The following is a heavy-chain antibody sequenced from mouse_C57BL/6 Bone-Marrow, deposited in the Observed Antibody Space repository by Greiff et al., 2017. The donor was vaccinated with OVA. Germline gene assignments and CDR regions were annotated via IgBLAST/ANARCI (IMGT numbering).Heavy chain of an antibody. CDR3: TTEEPRYWYFDV. CDR2: IDPENGDT. J-gene: IGHJ1*03. Sequence: VQLQQSGAELVRPGASVKLSCTASGFNIKDDYMHWVKQRPEQGLEWIGWIDPENGDTEYASKFQGKATITADTSSNTAYLQLSSLTSEDTAVYYCTTEEPRYWYFDVWGTGTTVTVAS. V-gene: IGHV14-4*01. CDR1: GFNIKDDY.